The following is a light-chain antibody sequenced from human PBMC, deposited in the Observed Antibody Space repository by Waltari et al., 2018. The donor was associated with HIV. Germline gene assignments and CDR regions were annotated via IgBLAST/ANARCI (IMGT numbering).Light chain of an antibody. CDR1: QSVLYSSNKKKY. CDR3: HQYYGIPST. J-gene: IGKJ3*01. V-gene: IGKV4-1*01. Sequence: DIVMTQSPDSLAVFLGERATINCKSSQSVLYSSNKKKYLAWYQQKPGQPPKLLIYWASTRESGVPDRFSGSGAGTDFTLTISSLQAEDVAVYYCHQYYGIPSTFGPGTKVDIK. CDR2: WAS.